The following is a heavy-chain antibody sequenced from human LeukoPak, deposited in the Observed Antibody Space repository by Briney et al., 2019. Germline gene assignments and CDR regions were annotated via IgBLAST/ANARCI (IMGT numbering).Heavy chain of an antibody. D-gene: IGHD2-2*01. V-gene: IGHV3-23*01. J-gene: IGHJ3*02. CDR3: TRDQRKYCSRTTCFVFDI. Sequence: GGSLRLSCAASTFIFSDYAMTWVRQAPGKGLEWVSTISGGGDATYYAHSVKGRFAVSRDNSKKTLYLQLNSLSAEDTAVYYCTRDQRKYCSRTTCFVFDIWGQGTVVSVSS. CDR1: TFIFSDYA. CDR2: ISGGGDAT.